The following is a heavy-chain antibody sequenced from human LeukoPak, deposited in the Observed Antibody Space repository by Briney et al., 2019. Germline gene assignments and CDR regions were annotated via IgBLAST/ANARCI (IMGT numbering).Heavy chain of an antibody. CDR1: GFTFSSYG. D-gene: IGHD3-9*01. Sequence: QPGGSLRLSCAASGFTFSSYGMHWVRQAPGKGLEWISYIDSSDSSGPAVSYADSVKGRFTISRDNAKNSLHLQMNSLRTEDTAVYFCAREPTYDILTSDAFDIWGQGTMVTVSS. CDR3: AREPTYDILTSDAFDI. V-gene: IGHV3-48*04. CDR2: IDSSDSSGPAV. J-gene: IGHJ3*02.